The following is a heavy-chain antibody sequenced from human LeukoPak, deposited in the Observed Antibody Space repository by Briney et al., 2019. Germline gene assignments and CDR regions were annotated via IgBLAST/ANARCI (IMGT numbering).Heavy chain of an antibody. Sequence: PGRSLRLSCAASGFTFSSYGMHWVRQAPGKGLEWVAVIWYDGSNKYYADSVKGRFTISRDNSKNTLYLQMNSLRAEDTAVYYCARGTYGGYASPDYWGQGTLVTVSS. CDR2: IWYDGSNK. J-gene: IGHJ4*02. CDR3: ARGTYGGYASPDY. D-gene: IGHD5-12*01. V-gene: IGHV3-33*08. CDR1: GFTFSSYG.